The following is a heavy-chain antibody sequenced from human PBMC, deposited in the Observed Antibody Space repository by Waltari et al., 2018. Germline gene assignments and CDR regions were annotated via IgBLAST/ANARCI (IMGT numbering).Heavy chain of an antibody. CDR1: GYTVTSYA. D-gene: IGHD2-2*01. CDR2: INAGNGNT. CDR3: AREPLPAAHMDV. Sequence: QVQLVQSGAEVKKPGASVKVSCKASGYTVTSYAMHWVRQAPGQRLEWMGWINAGNGNTKYSQKFQGRVTITRDTSASTAYMELSSLRSEDTAVYYCAREPLPAAHMDVWGKGTTVTVSS. J-gene: IGHJ6*03. V-gene: IGHV1-3*01.